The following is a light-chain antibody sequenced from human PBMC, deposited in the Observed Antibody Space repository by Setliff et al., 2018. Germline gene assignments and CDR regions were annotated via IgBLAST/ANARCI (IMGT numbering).Light chain of an antibody. CDR2: GVS. CDR3: SSYTSNTVV. CDR1: SSDIGGYNY. Sequence: QSVLAQPASVSGSPGQSITISCTGPSSDIGGYNYVSWYQQYPGKAPQLIXYGVSKRPSVVSDRFSGSKSGNTASLTISGLQVEDEADYYCSSYTSNTVVFAAGTKVTVL. V-gene: IGLV2-14*03. J-gene: IGLJ1*01.